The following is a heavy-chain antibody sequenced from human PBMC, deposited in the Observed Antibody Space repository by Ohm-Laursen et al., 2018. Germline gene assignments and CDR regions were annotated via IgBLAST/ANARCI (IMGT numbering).Heavy chain of an antibody. D-gene: IGHD3-3*01. CDR3: ARDAPNYKTISGVVTALGMDV. CDR2: ISYDGSNK. V-gene: IGHV3-30*03. J-gene: IGHJ6*02. Sequence: SLRLSCAASGFTFSSYGMHWVRQAPGKGLEWVAVISYDGSNKYYADSVKGRFPISRDNSKNTLYLQMNSLRAEDTAVYYCARDAPNYKTISGVVTALGMDVWGQGTTVTVSS. CDR1: GFTFSSYG.